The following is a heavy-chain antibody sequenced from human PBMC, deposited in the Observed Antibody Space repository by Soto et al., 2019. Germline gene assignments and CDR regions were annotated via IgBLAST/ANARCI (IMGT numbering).Heavy chain of an antibody. J-gene: IGHJ4*02. CDR1: GVSISSNNW. Sequence: QVQLQESGPGLVKPSGTLSLTCAVSGVSISSNNWWGWVRHPPGKGLEWIGEMYHTGSTNYNPSLKSRGTISVAKSKNHFSLELNSVTAADTAVDYCARSSRYQYDSSEGNFDYWGQGTLVTVSS. CDR2: MYHTGST. D-gene: IGHD3-22*01. CDR3: ARSSRYQYDSSEGNFDY. V-gene: IGHV4-4*02.